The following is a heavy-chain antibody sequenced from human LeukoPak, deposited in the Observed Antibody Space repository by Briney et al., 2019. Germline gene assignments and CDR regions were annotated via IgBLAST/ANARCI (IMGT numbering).Heavy chain of an antibody. CDR3: ARVELAPYYYYMDV. CDR2: ISSSGSTI. CDR1: GFSISSHE. Sequence: GGSLRLSCAASGFSISSHEMNWVRQAPGKGLEWVSHISSSGSTIWYADSVKGRFTISRDNAKNSLYLQMNSLRAEDTAVYYCARVELAPYYYYMDVWGKGTTVTVSS. J-gene: IGHJ6*03. D-gene: IGHD1-7*01. V-gene: IGHV3-48*03.